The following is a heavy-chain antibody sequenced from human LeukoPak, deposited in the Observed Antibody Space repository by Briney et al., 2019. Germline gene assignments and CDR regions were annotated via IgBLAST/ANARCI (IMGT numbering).Heavy chain of an antibody. J-gene: IGHJ3*02. CDR1: GGSISSSSYY. V-gene: IGHV4-39*01. D-gene: IGHD3-3*01. CDR3: ARTGPYYDFWSRTDAFDI. CDR2: IYYSGST. Sequence: SETLSLTCTVSGGSISSSSYYWGWIRQPPGKGLEWIGSIYYSGSTYYNPSLKSRVTISVDTSKNQFSLKLSSVTAADRAVYYCARTGPYYDFWSRTDAFDIWGQGTMVTVSS.